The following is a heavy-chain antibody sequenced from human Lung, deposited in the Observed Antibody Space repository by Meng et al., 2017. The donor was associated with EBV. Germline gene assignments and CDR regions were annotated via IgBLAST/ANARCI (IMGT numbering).Heavy chain of an antibody. J-gene: IGHJ5*02. CDR2: INSDGSST. V-gene: IGHV3-74*01. CDR3: VRGYGGSYLGGDH. D-gene: IGHD1-26*01. Sequence: VQLGERGGASVQPGGSLRLSCADSEFTFSSYWMHWVRQAPGKGLVWVSRINSDGSSTSYADSVKGRFSISRDNAKNTLYLQMNSLTVDDTAIYYCVRGYGGSYLGGDHWGQGTLVTVSS. CDR1: EFTFSSYW.